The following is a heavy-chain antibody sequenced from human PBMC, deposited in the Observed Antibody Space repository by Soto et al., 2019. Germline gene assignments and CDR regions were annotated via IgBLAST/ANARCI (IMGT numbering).Heavy chain of an antibody. D-gene: IGHD6-19*01. J-gene: IGHJ4*02. CDR2: INSDGSST. CDR3: ARRGAVAGLYY. Sequence: EVQLVESGGGLVQPGGSLRVSCAASGFTFSSYWMHCVRQAPGKGLVWVSRINSDGSSTRYADSVKGRFTISRDNAKNTMYLQMHSLRAEDTAIYYCARRGAVAGLYYWGQGTLGTGSS. V-gene: IGHV3-74*01. CDR1: GFTFSSYW.